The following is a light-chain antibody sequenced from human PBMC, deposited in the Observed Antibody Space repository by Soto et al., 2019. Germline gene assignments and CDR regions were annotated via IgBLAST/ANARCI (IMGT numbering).Light chain of an antibody. CDR1: QRVSSN. Sequence: EIVMTQSPATLSVSPGERATLSCRASQRVSSNLAWYQQKPGQAPRLLIYGASTRATDIPAKFSGSGSGTEFRLTISSLQSEDFALYYCQQYNDWPLTFGGGTKVEIK. J-gene: IGKJ4*01. CDR2: GAS. CDR3: QQYNDWPLT. V-gene: IGKV3-15*01.